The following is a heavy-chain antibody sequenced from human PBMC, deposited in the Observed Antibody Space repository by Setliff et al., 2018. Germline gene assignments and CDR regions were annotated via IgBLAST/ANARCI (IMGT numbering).Heavy chain of an antibody. J-gene: IGHJ4*02. V-gene: IGHV4-59*01. CDR2: IQKRGSTTT. D-gene: IGHD3-10*01. CDR1: GDSISGYF. Sequence: SETLSLTCIVSGDSISGYFWSWIRQAPGKGLEWIGYIQKRGSTTTKYNPSLGSRISMSIDTSKNQISLNLSSVTPADTAVYYCARGSEFYYGSGTIDSWGPGTLVTVSS. CDR3: ARGSEFYYGSGTIDS.